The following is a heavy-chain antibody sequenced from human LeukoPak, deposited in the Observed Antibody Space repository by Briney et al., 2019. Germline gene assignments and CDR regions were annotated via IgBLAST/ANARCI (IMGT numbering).Heavy chain of an antibody. J-gene: IGHJ6*03. Sequence: GGSLRLSCAASGFTFSSYGMHWVRQAPGKGLEWVAFIRYDGSNKYYADSVKGRFTISRDNSKNTLYLQMNSLRAEDTAVYYCAKDSELLEYYYMDVWGKGTTVTVSS. V-gene: IGHV3-30*02. D-gene: IGHD1-26*01. CDR3: AKDSELLEYYYMDV. CDR2: IRYDGSNK. CDR1: GFTFSSYG.